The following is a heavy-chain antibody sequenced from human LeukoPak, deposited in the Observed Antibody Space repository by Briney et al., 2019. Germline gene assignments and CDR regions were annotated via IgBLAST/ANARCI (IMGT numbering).Heavy chain of an antibody. V-gene: IGHV1-46*01. Sequence: GASVKVSCKASGYTFTSYYMHWVRQAPGQGHEWMGIINPSGGSTSFAQKFQVRVTMTRDTSTSTVYMELSSLRSEDTAVYYCARADPTRYFDLWGRGSLVTVSS. CDR1: GYTFTSYY. CDR3: ARADPTRYFDL. J-gene: IGHJ2*01. CDR2: INPSGGST.